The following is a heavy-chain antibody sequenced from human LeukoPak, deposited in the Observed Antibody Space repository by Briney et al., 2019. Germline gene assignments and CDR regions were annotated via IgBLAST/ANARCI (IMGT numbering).Heavy chain of an antibody. Sequence: GGSLRLSCAASGFSFRRYAMNWVRQAPGRGLEWVAVISGPGPSTVYADSVKGRFTISRDDSKNTLFLQLDSLRVEDTAIYYCAKEEMPHAFDLWGPETMVTVSS. CDR1: GFSFRRYA. V-gene: IGHV3-23*01. CDR2: ISGPGPST. CDR3: AKEEMPHAFDL. J-gene: IGHJ3*01. D-gene: IGHD5-24*01.